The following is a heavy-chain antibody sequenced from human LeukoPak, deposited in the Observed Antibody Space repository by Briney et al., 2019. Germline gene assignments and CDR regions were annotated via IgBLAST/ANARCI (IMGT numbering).Heavy chain of an antibody. CDR1: GFTFSNYW. CDR2: TNEDESEK. CDR3: ARDGAVAGNPLY. V-gene: IGHV3-7*01. Sequence: PGGSLRLSCAASGFTFSNYWMSWVRQAPGKGLEWVANTNEDESEKYYLDSVKGRFTISRDNAKNSLYLQMNSLRAEDTAVYYCARDGAVAGNPLYWGQGTLVTVSS. J-gene: IGHJ4*02. D-gene: IGHD6-19*01.